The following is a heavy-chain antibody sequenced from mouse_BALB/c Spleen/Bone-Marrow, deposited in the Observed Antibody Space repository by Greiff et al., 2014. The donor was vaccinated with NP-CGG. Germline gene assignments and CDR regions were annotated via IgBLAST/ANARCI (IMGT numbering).Heavy chain of an antibody. V-gene: IGHV1S56*01. D-gene: IGHD2-14*01. J-gene: IGHJ3*01. CDR3: ARRDYRYDGFAY. CDR2: IYPGNVNT. Sequence: VKLMESGPELVKPGASVRISCKAPGYTLTNYYIHWVKQRPGQGLEWIGWIYPGNVNTKYNEKLKGKATLTADKSSSTAYMQLSSLTSEDSAVYFCARRDYRYDGFAYWGQGTLVTVSA. CDR1: GYTLTNYY.